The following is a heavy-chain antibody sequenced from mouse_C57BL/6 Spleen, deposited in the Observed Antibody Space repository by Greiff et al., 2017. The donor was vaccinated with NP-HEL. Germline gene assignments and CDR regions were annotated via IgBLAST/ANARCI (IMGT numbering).Heavy chain of an antibody. J-gene: IGHJ4*01. CDR1: GYTFTSYW. V-gene: IGHV1-64*01. Sequence: VQLQQPGAELVKPGASVKLSCEASGYTFTSYWMHWVKQRPGQGLEWIGMIHPNSGSTNYNEKFKSKATLTVDKSSSTAYMQLSSLTSEDSAVYYCARPIYYDYDEGVYYAMDYWGQGTSVTVSS. D-gene: IGHD2-4*01. CDR3: ARPIYYDYDEGVYYAMDY. CDR2: IHPNSGST.